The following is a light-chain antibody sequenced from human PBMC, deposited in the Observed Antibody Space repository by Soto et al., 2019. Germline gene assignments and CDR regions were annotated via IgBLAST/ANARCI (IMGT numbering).Light chain of an antibody. CDR1: QSVSTN. Sequence: EIVMTQSPATLSVSAGERVTLYCRASQSVSTNLAWYQQKPGQSPRLLIHGASTRATGIPARLSGSGSGTEFTLTISSLQSEDFAVYYCQQYINLWTFGQGTKVDIK. CDR2: GAS. J-gene: IGKJ1*01. V-gene: IGKV3-15*01. CDR3: QQYINLWT.